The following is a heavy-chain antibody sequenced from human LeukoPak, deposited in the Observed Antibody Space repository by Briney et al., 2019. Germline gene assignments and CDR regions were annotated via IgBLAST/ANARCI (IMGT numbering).Heavy chain of an antibody. J-gene: IGHJ3*01. CDR1: GFHVSGKY. Sequence: GRCLRPACTSSGFHVSGKYMSWVRLGAEKEMGWVSLICPSGSTYSTDSVKGRFTISGDNTENTLYLQMNGLTAEDTAIYYCARVRFGGTFDLWGQGTMVTVSS. V-gene: IGHV3-53*01. D-gene: IGHD4-23*01. CDR2: ICPSGST. CDR3: ARVRFGGTFDL.